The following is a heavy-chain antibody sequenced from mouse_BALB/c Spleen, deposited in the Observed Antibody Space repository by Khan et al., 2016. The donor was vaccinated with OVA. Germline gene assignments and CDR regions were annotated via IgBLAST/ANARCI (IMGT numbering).Heavy chain of an antibody. J-gene: IGHJ2*01. CDR1: GYTFTSYW. D-gene: IGHD1-2*01. CDR2: IAPGSGSI. Sequence: DLVKPGASVKLSCKASGYTFTSYWINWIKQRPGQGLEWIGRIAPGSGSIYYNEMFKDKATLTVDTSSSTAYIQLNSLSSEDSAVYFCARAIGDKVPVSYWGQGTTLTVSS. CDR3: ARAIGDKVPVSY. V-gene: IGHV1S41*01.